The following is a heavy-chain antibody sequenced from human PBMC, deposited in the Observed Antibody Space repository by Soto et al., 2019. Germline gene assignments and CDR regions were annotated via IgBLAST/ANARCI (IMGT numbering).Heavy chain of an antibody. CDR1: GYTFTSYA. J-gene: IGHJ5*02. CDR2: INAGNGNT. V-gene: IGHV1-3*01. CDR3: AREYYDSSGYYTNWFDP. Sequence: WASVKVSCKASGYTFTSYAMHWVRQAPGQRLEWMGWINAGNGNTKYSQKFQGRVTITRDTSASTAYMELSSLRSEDTAVYYCAREYYDSSGYYTNWFDPWGQGTLVTVSS. D-gene: IGHD3-22*01.